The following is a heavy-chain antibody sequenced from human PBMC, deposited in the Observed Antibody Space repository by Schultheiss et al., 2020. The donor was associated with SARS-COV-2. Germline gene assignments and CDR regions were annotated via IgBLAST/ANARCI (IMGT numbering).Heavy chain of an antibody. CDR1: RYTFTSHD. J-gene: IGHJ6*02. CDR2: MNPNSGHT. V-gene: IGHV1-8*02. CDR3: ARAPTPAKGYGMDV. Sequence: ASVKVSCKASRYTFTSHDINWVRQATGQGLEWMGWMNPNSGHTGYAQKFQGRVTMTRNTSISTAYMELSRLRSDDTAVYYCARAPTPAKGYGMDVWGQGTTVTVSS.